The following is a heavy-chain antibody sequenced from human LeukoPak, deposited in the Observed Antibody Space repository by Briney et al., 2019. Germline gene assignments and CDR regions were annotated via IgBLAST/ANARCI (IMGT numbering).Heavy chain of an antibody. CDR1: GFTFSNAW. CDR2: IKSKIDGGTT. J-gene: IGHJ4*02. D-gene: IGHD6-13*01. V-gene: IGHV3-15*01. Sequence: GGSLRLSCAASGFTFSNAWMSWVRQAPGKGLEWVGRIKSKIDGGTTDYATPVKGRFSISRDDSRNTLHLQMNSLKTEDTAVYYCTTGAGYTSRWYNYWGQGTLVTVSS. CDR3: TTGAGYTSRWYNY.